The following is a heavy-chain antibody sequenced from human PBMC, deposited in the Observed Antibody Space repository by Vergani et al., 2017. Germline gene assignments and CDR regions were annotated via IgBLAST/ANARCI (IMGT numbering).Heavy chain of an antibody. J-gene: IGHJ4*02. CDR2: INPNSGGT. CDR1: GYTFTGYY. D-gene: IGHD6-19*01. V-gene: IGHV1-2*02. Sequence: QVQLVQSGAEVKKPGASVKVSCKASGYTFTGYYMHWLRQAPGQGLEWMGWINPNSGGTNYAQKFQGRVTMTRDTSISTAYMELSRLRSDDTAVYYCARDGAVAGIPPLFDYWGQGTLVTVSS. CDR3: ARDGAVAGIPPLFDY.